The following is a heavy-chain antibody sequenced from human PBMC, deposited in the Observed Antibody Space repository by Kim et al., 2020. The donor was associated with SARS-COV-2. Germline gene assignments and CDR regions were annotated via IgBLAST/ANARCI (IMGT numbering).Heavy chain of an antibody. V-gene: IGHV1-69*04. CDR2: IIPILGIA. J-gene: IGHJ4*02. D-gene: IGHD3-10*01. CDR3: ARASGYFVSGSLDY. Sequence: SVKVSCKASGGTFSSYAITWVRQAPGQGLEWMGRIIPILGIANYAQKFQGRVTITADKSTSTAYMELSSLRSEDTAVYYCARASGYFVSGSLDYWGQGTLVTVSS. CDR1: GGTFSSYA.